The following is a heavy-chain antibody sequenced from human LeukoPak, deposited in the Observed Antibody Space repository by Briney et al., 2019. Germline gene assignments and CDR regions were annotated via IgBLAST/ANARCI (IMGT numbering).Heavy chain of an antibody. J-gene: IGHJ4*02. V-gene: IGHV3-9*01. CDR2: ISWSSDRI. CDR1: GFIFDDYA. CDR3: ARDSRQGGTCDY. D-gene: IGHD3-16*01. Sequence: SGGSLRLSCAASGFIFDDYAMHWVRQAPGKGLEWVSGISWSSDRIGYADSVKGRFTISRDNAQNLLYLQMDSLRAEDTAIYYCARDSRQGGTCDYWGQGTLVTVSS.